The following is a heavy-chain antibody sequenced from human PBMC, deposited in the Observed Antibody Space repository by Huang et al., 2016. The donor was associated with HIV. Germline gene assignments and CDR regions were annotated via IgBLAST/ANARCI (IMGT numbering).Heavy chain of an antibody. CDR2: TYYRSKGYK. CDR3: ARGHDFYYDRRGYSFDY. CDR1: EDSVAANSVT. J-gene: IGHJ4*02. D-gene: IGHD3-22*01. Sequence: QLQQSGPGLLKPSQTLSLTCAISEDSVAANSVTWNWIRQSPSGGLEWVGRTYYRSKGYKDYAESRKSRMTIDIDTSKNQFSLELKSVVPEDTAVYFCARGHDFYYDRRGYSFDYWGQGSLVTVSS. V-gene: IGHV6-1*01.